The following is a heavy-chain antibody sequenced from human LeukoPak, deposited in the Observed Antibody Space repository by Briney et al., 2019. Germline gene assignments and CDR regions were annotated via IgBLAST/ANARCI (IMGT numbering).Heavy chain of an antibody. J-gene: IGHJ5*02. D-gene: IGHD3-10*01. CDR1: GGSFSGYY. CDR3: ARESNYHGSGTGWFDP. Sequence: SETLSLTCAVYGGSFSGYYWSWVRQPPGKGLEWIGEINHSGSTNYNPSLKSRVTISVDTSKNQLSLKLSSVTAADTALYYCARESNYHGSGTGWFDPWGQGTLVTVSS. CDR2: INHSGST. V-gene: IGHV4-34*01.